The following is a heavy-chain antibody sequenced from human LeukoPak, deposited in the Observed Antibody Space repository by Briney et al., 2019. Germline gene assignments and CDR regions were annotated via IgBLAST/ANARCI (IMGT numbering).Heavy chain of an antibody. Sequence: ASVKVSCKASGYTFTSYYMHWVRQAPGQGLEWMGIINPSGGSTSYAQKFQGRVTMTRDTSTSTVYMELSSPRSEDTAVYYCARDLQTVTSHDYWGQGTLVTVSS. J-gene: IGHJ4*02. CDR3: ARDLQTVTSHDY. D-gene: IGHD4-17*01. CDR2: INPSGGST. V-gene: IGHV1-46*01. CDR1: GYTFTSYY.